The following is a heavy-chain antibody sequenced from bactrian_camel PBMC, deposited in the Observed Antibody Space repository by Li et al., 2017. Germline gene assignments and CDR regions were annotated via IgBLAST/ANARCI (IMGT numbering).Heavy chain of an antibody. J-gene: IGHJ4*01. CDR2: IDSAGGSK. V-gene: IGHV3S26*01. Sequence: VQLVESGGGLVQPGGSLRLSCAASGLTFSDNYINWVRQAPGKGLEWVSIIDSAGGSKTYTDSVKGRFTISRDNARNMLYLQLNSLTTDDTAKYYCANLGTYLPGLDRGQGTQVTVS. CDR1: GLTFSDNY. D-gene: IGHD2*01. CDR3: ANLGTYLPGLD.